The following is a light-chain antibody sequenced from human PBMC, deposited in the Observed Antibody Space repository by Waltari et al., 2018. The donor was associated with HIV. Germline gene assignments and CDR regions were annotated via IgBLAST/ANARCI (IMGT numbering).Light chain of an antibody. CDR3: AAWDDSLDGWV. V-gene: IGLV1-44*01. Sequence: QSVLTHPPSASGPPDRSVTISCSGASYNSGRNTVNWYQQFPGTAPTLLIHNNSQRPSGVPDRFSGSKSGTSASLAISGLQSEDEAVYYCAAWDDSLDGWVFGGGTNLTVL. CDR1: SYNSGRNT. CDR2: NNS. J-gene: IGLJ3*02.